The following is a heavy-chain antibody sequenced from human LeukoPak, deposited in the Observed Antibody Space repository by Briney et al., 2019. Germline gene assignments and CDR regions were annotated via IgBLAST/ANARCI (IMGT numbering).Heavy chain of an antibody. Sequence: SETLSFTCTVSGGSISSYYWSWIRQPPGKGLEWIGYIYYSGSTNYNPSLKSRVTISVDTSKNQFSLKLSSVTAADTAVYYCASQYYDSSGFDYWGQGTLVTVSS. CDR3: ASQYYDSSGFDY. D-gene: IGHD3-22*01. CDR2: IYYSGST. V-gene: IGHV4-59*08. J-gene: IGHJ4*02. CDR1: GGSISSYY.